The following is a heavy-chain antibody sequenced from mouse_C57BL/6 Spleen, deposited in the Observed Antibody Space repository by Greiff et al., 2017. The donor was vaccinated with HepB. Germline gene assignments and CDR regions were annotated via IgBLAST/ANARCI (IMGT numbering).Heavy chain of an antibody. D-gene: IGHD1-1*01. CDR3: ARRPDYYGSSYGYFDV. CDR2: ISNGGGST. CDR1: GFTFSDCY. V-gene: IGHV5-12*01. Sequence: DVMLVESGGGLVQPGGSLKLSCAASGFTFSDCYMYWVRQTPEKRLEWVAYISNGGGSTYYPDPVKGRFTISRDNAKNTLYLQMSRLKSEDTAMYYCARRPDYYGSSYGYFDVWGTGTTVTVSS. J-gene: IGHJ1*03.